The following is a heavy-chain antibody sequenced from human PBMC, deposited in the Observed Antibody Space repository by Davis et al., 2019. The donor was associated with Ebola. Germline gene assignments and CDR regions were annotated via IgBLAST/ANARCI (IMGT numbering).Heavy chain of an antibody. CDR3: ARGPVGHYYDSSGYYSVPRFFDY. V-gene: IGHV4-31*03. D-gene: IGHD3-22*01. J-gene: IGHJ4*02. CDR2: IHDSGST. Sequence: SETLSLTCTVSGGSISSGGYYWSWIRQHPGKGLEWIGYIHDSGSTYSNPSLKSRITISVDTSKNQFTMKPSSVTAADTAVFYCARGPVGHYYDSSGYYSVPRFFDYWGQGTLVTVSS. CDR1: GGSISSGGYY.